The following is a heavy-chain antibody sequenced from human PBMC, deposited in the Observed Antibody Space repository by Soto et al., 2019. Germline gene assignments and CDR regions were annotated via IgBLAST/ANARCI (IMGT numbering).Heavy chain of an antibody. CDR1: GFTFSSYG. CDR2: ISYDGSNK. CDR3: VTYSGFDWFEPYYYYCSAMDV. J-gene: IGHJ6*02. Sequence: QVQLVESGGGVVQPGRSLRLSCAASGFTFSSYGMHWVRQAPGKGLEWVAVISYDGSNKYYADSVKGRFTISRDNSKNKVYLEMNNQRAEDRAVYYFVTYSGFDWFEPYYYYCSAMDVWGQGTTVTGSS. V-gene: IGHV3-30*03. D-gene: IGHD3-9*01.